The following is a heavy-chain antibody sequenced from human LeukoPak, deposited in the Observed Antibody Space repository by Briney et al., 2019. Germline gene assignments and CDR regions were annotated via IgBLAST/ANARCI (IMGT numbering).Heavy chain of an antibody. CDR3: AKGREIQFWLGGYYFDY. D-gene: IGHD5-18*01. V-gene: IGHV3-23*01. Sequence: GGSLRLSCAASGFNFNNYAMSWVRQAPGKGLEWVSAISGSGGSTYYADSVKGRFTISRDNSKNTLFLQMNSLRAEDTAVYYCAKGREIQFWLGGYYFDYWGQGTLVTVSS. J-gene: IGHJ4*02. CDR1: GFNFNNYA. CDR2: ISGSGGST.